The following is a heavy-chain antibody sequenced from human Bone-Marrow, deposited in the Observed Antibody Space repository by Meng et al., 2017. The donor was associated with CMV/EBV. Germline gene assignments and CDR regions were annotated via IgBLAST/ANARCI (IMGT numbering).Heavy chain of an antibody. D-gene: IGHD3-3*01. CDR2: IYYSGST. J-gene: IGHJ6*02. CDR3: ARDPAPPPYDFWSGYSHSYYYYYGMDV. V-gene: IGHV4-39*07. Sequence: VREHPGKGLEWIGSIYYSGSTYYNPSLKSRVTISVDTSKNQFSLKLSSVTAADTAVYYCARDPAPPPYDFWSGYSHSYYYYYGMDVWGQGTTVTVSS.